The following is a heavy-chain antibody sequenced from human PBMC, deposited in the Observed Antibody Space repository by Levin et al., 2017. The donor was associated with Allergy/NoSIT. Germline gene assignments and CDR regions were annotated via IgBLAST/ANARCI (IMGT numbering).Heavy chain of an antibody. CDR2: ISYDGSNQ. Sequence: SCAASGFTFSSYGMLWVRQAPGKGLESVALISYDGSNQYYADSVKGRFTISRDNSKNTLYLQINSLRAEDTAVYYCAKSHANDWYHGDYWGRGTLVTVSS. J-gene: IGHJ4*02. CDR3: AKSHANDWYHGDY. D-gene: IGHD3-9*01. V-gene: IGHV3-30*18. CDR1: GFTFSSYG.